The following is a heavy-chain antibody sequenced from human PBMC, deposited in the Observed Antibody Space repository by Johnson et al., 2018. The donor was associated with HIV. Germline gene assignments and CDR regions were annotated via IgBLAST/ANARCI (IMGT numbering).Heavy chain of an antibody. Sequence: QVQLVESGGGVVQPGRSLRLSCAASGFTFSSYAIHWVRQAPGKGLEWVAVISYDGSNKYYADSVKGRFTISRDNAKNSLYLQMNSLRAEDTALYYCARGSSGSWDAFDIWGQGTMVTVSS. V-gene: IGHV3-30*04. J-gene: IGHJ3*02. CDR3: ARGSSGSWDAFDI. CDR2: ISYDGSNK. CDR1: GFTFSSYA. D-gene: IGHD1-26*01.